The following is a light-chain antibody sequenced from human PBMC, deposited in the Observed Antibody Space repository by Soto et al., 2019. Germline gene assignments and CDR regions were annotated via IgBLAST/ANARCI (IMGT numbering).Light chain of an antibody. J-gene: IGLJ1*01. CDR3: CSYAGSYTQV. CDR2: DVS. CDR1: SSDVGGYNY. V-gene: IGLV2-11*01. Sequence: QSVLTQPASVSGSPGQSITISCTGTSSDVGGYNYVSWYQQHPGKAPKLMIYDVSKRPSGVPDRFSGSKSGNTASLTISGLQAEDEADYYRCSYAGSYTQVFGTGTKVTVL.